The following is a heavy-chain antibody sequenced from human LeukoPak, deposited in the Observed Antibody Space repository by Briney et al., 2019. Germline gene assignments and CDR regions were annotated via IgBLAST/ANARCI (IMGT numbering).Heavy chain of an antibody. V-gene: IGHV3-13*01. CDR2: IGTAGDT. Sequence: GGSLRLSCAASGFTFSSYDMHWVRHATGKGLEWVSAIGTAGDTYYPGSVKGRFTISRENAKNSLYLQMNSLRAGDTAVYYCARSHSSSSPGVGSDAFDIWGQGTMVTVSS. CDR1: GFTFSSYD. CDR3: ARSHSSSSPGVGSDAFDI. J-gene: IGHJ3*02. D-gene: IGHD6-13*01.